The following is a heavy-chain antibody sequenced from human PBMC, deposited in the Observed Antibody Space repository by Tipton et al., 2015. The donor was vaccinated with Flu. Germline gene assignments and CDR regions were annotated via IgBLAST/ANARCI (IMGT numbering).Heavy chain of an antibody. CDR1: GGSISSYY. CDR3: ARGGAAIHFHDAFDI. CDR2: IYYSGST. V-gene: IGHV4-59*12. D-gene: IGHD2-2*01. J-gene: IGHJ3*02. Sequence: TLSLTCTVSGGSISSYYWSWIRQPPGKGLEWIGYIYYSGSTNYNPSLKSRVTISVDTSKNQFSLKLSSVTAADTAVYYCARGGAAIHFHDAFDIWGQGTMVTVSS.